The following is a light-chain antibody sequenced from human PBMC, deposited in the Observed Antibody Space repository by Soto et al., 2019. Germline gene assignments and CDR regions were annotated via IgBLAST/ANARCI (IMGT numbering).Light chain of an antibody. CDR3: ASWDDSLSGVL. J-gene: IGLJ2*01. CDR2: NNN. Sequence: QSVLTQPPSASGTPGQKVTISCSGSSSNIGSNPVHWYQQLPGTAPQLLIHNNNQRPSRVPDRFSGSKSGTSASLAISGPQSEDEADYYCASWDDSLSGVLFGGGTKLTVL. CDR1: SSNIGSNP. V-gene: IGLV1-44*01.